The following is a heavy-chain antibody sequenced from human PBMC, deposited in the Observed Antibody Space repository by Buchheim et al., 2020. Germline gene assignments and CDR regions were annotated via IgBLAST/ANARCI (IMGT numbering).Heavy chain of an antibody. D-gene: IGHD1-26*01. CDR2: IKQDGSEK. V-gene: IGHV3-7*01. CDR1: GFTFSSYS. Sequence: EVQLVESGGGLVQPGGSLRLSCAASGFTFSSYSMNWVRQAPGKGLEWVANIKQDGSEKYYVDSVKGRFTISRDNAKNSLYLQMNSLRAEDTAVYYCARDSGSYGYYYGMDVWGQGTT. J-gene: IGHJ6*02. CDR3: ARDSGSYGYYYGMDV.